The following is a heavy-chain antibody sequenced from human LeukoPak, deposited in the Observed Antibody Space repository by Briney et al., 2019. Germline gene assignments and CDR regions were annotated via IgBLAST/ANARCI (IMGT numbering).Heavy chain of an antibody. CDR3: AKDIQGWFGELFDY. V-gene: IGHV3-9*01. D-gene: IGHD3-10*01. Sequence: GGSLRLSCAASGFTFDDYAMHWVRQAPGKGLEWVSGISWNSDSIGYADSVKGRFTISRDNAKNSLYLQMNSLRAEDTALYYCAKDIQGWFGELFDYWGQGTLVTVSS. CDR1: GFTFDDYA. CDR2: ISWNSDSI. J-gene: IGHJ4*02.